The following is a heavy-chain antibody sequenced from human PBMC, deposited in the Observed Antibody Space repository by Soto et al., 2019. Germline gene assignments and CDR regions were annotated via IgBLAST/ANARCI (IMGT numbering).Heavy chain of an antibody. Sequence: PSETLSLTCAVSGDSISGSQWWSWVRLPPGKGLEWIGEISHTGTTNYNPSLKSRVTMSVDKPKNHFSLQLNSVTPEDTAVYYCARGEQYSGRIFDYWGQGTLVTVSS. V-gene: IGHV4-4*02. CDR3: ARGEQYSGRIFDY. J-gene: IGHJ4*02. CDR1: GDSISGSQW. CDR2: ISHTGTT. D-gene: IGHD1-26*01.